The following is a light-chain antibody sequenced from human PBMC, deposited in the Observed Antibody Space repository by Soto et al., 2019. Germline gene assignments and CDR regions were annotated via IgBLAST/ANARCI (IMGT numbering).Light chain of an antibody. CDR2: DNN. V-gene: IGLV1-51*01. J-gene: IGLJ1*01. Sequence: QSALTQPPSVSAAPGQKVTISCSGSSSNIGNNYVSWYQQLPGTAPKLLIYDNNKRPSGIPDRFSGSKSGTSATLGITGLQTGDEADYYCATWDNSLSAAPYVFRTGTKVPVL. CDR3: ATWDNSLSAAPYV. CDR1: SSNIGNNY.